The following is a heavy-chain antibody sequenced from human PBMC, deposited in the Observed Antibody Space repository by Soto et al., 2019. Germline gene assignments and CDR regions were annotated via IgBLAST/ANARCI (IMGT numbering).Heavy chain of an antibody. Sequence: ASVKVSCKASGYTFTSYGISWVQRAPGQGLEWMGWISAYNGNTNYAQKLQGRVTMTTDTSTSTAYMELRSLRSDDTAVYYCARDVLRYFDWLFGAFDIWGQGTMVTVSS. CDR2: ISAYNGNT. J-gene: IGHJ3*02. CDR3: ARDVLRYFDWLFGAFDI. V-gene: IGHV1-18*01. CDR1: GYTFTSYG. D-gene: IGHD3-9*01.